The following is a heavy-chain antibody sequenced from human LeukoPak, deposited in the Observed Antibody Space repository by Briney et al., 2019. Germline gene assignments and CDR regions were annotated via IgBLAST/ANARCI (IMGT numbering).Heavy chain of an antibody. Sequence: SETLSLTCAVSGYSISNGYYWGWIRQPPGKGLEFIASIYRSGSTYFNPSLRSRVTISVDTSKNQFSLKLSSVTAADTAVYSCATQVVPAAIPDAFDIWGQGTMVTVSS. D-gene: IGHD2-2*01. V-gene: IGHV4-38-2*01. J-gene: IGHJ3*02. CDR2: IYRSGST. CDR3: ATQVVPAAIPDAFDI. CDR1: GYSISNGYY.